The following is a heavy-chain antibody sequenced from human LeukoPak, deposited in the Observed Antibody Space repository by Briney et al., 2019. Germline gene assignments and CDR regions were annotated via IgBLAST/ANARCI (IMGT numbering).Heavy chain of an antibody. CDR3: ARVTLTFSDAFDI. V-gene: IGHV4-34*01. D-gene: IGHD3-3*02. J-gene: IGHJ3*02. CDR1: GGSFSGYY. Sequence: SETLSLPCAVSGGSFSGYYWSWIRQPPGKGLEWIGEINHSGSTNYNPSLKSRVTISVDTSKNQFSLKLSSVTAADTAVYYCARVTLTFSDAFDIWGQGTMVTVSS. CDR2: INHSGST.